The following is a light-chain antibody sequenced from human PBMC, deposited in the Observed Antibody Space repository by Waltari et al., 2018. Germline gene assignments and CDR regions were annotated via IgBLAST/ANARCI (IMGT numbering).Light chain of an antibody. V-gene: IGLV2-8*01. CDR1: SGDVGNYNY. CDR2: EVT. CDR3: SSYAGSSTYV. J-gene: IGLJ1*01. Sequence: QSALTRPPSASGSPGQSVTVSRTGTSGDVGNYNYVSWYQQYPGKAPKLIIYEVTKRPSGVPDRFSGSKSGNTASLTVSGLRAEDEADYYCSSYAGSSTYVFGSGTKVTVL.